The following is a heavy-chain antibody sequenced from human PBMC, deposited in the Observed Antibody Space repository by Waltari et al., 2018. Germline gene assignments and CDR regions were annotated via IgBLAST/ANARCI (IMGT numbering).Heavy chain of an antibody. Sequence: QVQLVQSGAEVKKPRASVKVSCKASGYTFTGYYIHWLRQAPGQGLEWMGRINPKSGGTNYAEKFQGRVTMTRDTSISTAYMELRRLRSDDTAVYYCARGDGYTDNWLDPWGQGTLVTVSS. CDR3: ARGDGYTDNWLDP. V-gene: IGHV1-2*06. J-gene: IGHJ5*02. D-gene: IGHD5-12*01. CDR1: GYTFTGYY. CDR2: INPKSGGT.